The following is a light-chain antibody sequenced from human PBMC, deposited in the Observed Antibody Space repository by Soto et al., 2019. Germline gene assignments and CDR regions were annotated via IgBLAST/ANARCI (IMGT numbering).Light chain of an antibody. CDR2: DVT. Sequence: QSVLTQPRSVSGSPGQSVTISCTGTSSDVGGYYYISWYQHHPGKAPKLMIYDVTKRPSGVPDRFSGSKSGIKASLTISGLQAEDEADYYCCSYAGTYTFYVFGSGTKVTVL. V-gene: IGLV2-11*01. J-gene: IGLJ1*01. CDR1: SSDVGGYYY. CDR3: CSYAGTYTFYV.